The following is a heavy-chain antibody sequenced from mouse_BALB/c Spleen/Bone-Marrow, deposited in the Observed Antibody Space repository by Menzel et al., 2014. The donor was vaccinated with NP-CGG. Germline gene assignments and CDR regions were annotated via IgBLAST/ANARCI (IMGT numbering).Heavy chain of an antibody. CDR1: GFTFSSYG. V-gene: IGHV5-6-3*01. J-gene: IGHJ4*01. D-gene: IGHD1-1*01. CDR3: ARDSYGSSYAMDY. CDR2: INSNGGST. Sequence: EVKVVESGGGLVQPGGSLKLSCAASGFTFSSYGMSWVRQTPDKRLELVATINSNGGSTYYPDSVKGRFTISRDNAKNTLYLQMSSLKSEDTAMYYCARDSYGSSYAMDYWSQRTSVTVSS.